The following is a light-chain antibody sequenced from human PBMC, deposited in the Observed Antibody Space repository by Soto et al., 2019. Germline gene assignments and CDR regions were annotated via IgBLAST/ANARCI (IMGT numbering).Light chain of an antibody. CDR3: QQYYSSPIT. Sequence: DIVMTQSPDSLAVSLGERATINCKSSQSVLYSSNNKNYLAWYQQKPGQPPELIIYWASTRESGVPDRFSGSGSGTDFTLTISSLQAEDVAVYYCQQYYSSPITFGQGTRLEIK. V-gene: IGKV4-1*01. CDR1: QSVLYSSNNKNY. CDR2: WAS. J-gene: IGKJ5*01.